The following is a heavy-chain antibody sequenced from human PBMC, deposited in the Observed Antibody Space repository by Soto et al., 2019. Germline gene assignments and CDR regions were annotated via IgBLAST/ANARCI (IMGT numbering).Heavy chain of an antibody. J-gene: IGHJ5*02. CDR2: ISAYNGNT. CDR3: ARDEDCSGGSCYSVP. D-gene: IGHD2-15*01. V-gene: IGHV1-18*01. Sequence: ASVKVSCKASGYTFTSYGISWVRQAPGQGLEWMGWISAYNGNTNYAQKLKGRVTMTTDTSTSTAYMELRSLRSDDTALYYCARDEDCSGGSCYSVPWGQGTLVTVSS. CDR1: GYTFTSYG.